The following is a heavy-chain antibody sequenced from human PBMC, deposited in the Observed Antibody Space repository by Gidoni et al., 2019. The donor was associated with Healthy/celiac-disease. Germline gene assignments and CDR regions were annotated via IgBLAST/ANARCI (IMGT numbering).Heavy chain of an antibody. CDR1: GFTFSNAW. CDR2: IKSKTDGGTT. D-gene: IGHD6-19*01. J-gene: IGHJ6*02. Sequence: EVQLVESGGGLVKPGGSLRLSCAASGFTFSNAWMSWVRQAPGKGLEWVGRIKSKTDGGTTDYAAPVKGRFTISRDDSKNTLYLQMNSLKTEDTAVYYCTTDGLLSSYSSVRWYYGMDVWGQGTTVTVSS. V-gene: IGHV3-15*01. CDR3: TTDGLLSSYSSVRWYYGMDV.